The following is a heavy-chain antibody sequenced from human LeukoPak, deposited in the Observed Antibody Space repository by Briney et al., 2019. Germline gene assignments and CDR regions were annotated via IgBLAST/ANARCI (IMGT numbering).Heavy chain of an antibody. CDR2: IWYDGSNK. Sequence: PGRSLRLSCAASGFTFSSYGMHWVRQAPGKGLGWVAVIWYDGSNKYYADSVKGRFTISRDNSKNTLYLQMNSLRAEDTAVYYCARAHYDYVWGSPDYWGQGTLVTVSS. D-gene: IGHD3-16*01. V-gene: IGHV3-33*01. CDR1: GFTFSSYG. CDR3: ARAHYDYVWGSPDY. J-gene: IGHJ4*02.